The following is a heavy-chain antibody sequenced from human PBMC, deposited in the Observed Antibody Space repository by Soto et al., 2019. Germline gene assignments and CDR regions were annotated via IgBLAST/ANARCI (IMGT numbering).Heavy chain of an antibody. V-gene: IGHV3-15*01. Sequence: GVSLRLSCAASGFTFTSAWMSWVRQAPGKGLEWVGRIKSKTDGGTTDYAAPVRGRFTISRDDSKNTLYVQLNSLKTEDTAVYYCTTDSILAPLFHWGQGTLVTVSS. J-gene: IGHJ4*02. CDR2: IKSKTDGGTT. CDR1: GFTFTSAW. CDR3: TTDSILAPLFH. D-gene: IGHD3-3*02.